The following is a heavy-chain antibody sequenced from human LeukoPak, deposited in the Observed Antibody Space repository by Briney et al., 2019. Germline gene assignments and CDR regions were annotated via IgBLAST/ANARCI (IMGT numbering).Heavy chain of an antibody. CDR1: GGSISSYC. D-gene: IGHD3-10*01. Sequence: SETLSLTCTVSGGSISSYCWNWIRQPPGKGLEWIGRIYTSGSTNYNPSLKSRVTISVDTSKNQFSLKLSSVTAADTAVYYCAGMYYYPSGSYSKFDYWGQGTLVTVSS. J-gene: IGHJ4*02. V-gene: IGHV4-4*08. CDR3: AGMYYYPSGSYSKFDY. CDR2: IYTSGST.